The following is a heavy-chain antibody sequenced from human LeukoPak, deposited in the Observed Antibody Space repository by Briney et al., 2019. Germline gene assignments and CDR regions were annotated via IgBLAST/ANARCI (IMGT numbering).Heavy chain of an antibody. CDR2: INPSGGST. J-gene: IGHJ6*02. D-gene: IGHD2-15*01. CDR1: GYTFTSYY. CDR3: ASLVVVAATPSTDYYYGMDV. Sequence: GASVKVSCTASGYTFTSYYMHWVRQAPGQGLEWMGIINPSGGSTSYAQKFQGRVTMTRDTSTSTVYMELSSLRSEDTAVYYCASLVVVAATPSTDYYYGMDVWGQGTTVTVSS. V-gene: IGHV1-46*01.